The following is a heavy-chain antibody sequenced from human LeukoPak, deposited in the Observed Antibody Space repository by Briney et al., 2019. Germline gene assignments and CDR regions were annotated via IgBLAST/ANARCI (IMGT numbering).Heavy chain of an antibody. CDR1: GYTFSSYG. D-gene: IGHD4-11*01. CDR3: ARLTSKYSHGPRNPLDM. CDR2: ISAYNGNT. J-gene: IGHJ3*02. Sequence: ASVKVSCKASGYTFSSYGISWGRQAPGQGLEWMGWISAYNGNTNYAQKLQGRVTMTTDTSRNTAYMELRSLKSDDTAVYYCARLTSKYSHGPRNPLDMWGQGTMVTVSS. V-gene: IGHV1-18*01.